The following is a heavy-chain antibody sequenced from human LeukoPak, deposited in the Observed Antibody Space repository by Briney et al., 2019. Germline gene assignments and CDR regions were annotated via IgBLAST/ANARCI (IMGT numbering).Heavy chain of an antibody. V-gene: IGHV1-8*01. CDR1: GYTFTSYD. D-gene: IGHD3-3*01. Sequence: ASVKVSCKASGYTFTSYDINWVRQATGQGVEWMGWMNPNSGNTGYAQKFQGRVTMTRNTSISTAYMELSSLRSEDTAVYYCARGFRYYDFWSGYYAPYYYYYGMDVWGQGTTVTVSS. J-gene: IGHJ6*02. CDR3: ARGFRYYDFWSGYYAPYYYYYGMDV. CDR2: MNPNSGNT.